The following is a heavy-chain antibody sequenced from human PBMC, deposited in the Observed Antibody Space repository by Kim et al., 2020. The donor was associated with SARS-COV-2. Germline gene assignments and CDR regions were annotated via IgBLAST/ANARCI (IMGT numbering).Heavy chain of an antibody. V-gene: IGHV3-21*01. CDR3: ARVSKASGWYAY. Sequence: YYADSVKGRFTISRDNAKNSLYLQMNSLRAEDTAVYYCARVSKASGWYAYWGQGTLVTVSS. D-gene: IGHD6-19*01. J-gene: IGHJ4*02.